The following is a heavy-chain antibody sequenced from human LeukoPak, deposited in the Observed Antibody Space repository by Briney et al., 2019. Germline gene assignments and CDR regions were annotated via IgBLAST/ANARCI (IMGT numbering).Heavy chain of an antibody. J-gene: IGHJ6*03. Sequence: GGSLRLSCAASGFTFSSYSMNWVRQAPGKGLEWVSSISSSSSYIYYADSVTGRFTISRDNAKNSLYLQMKSPRVEDTAVYYCTRDLLSKSRIHEGSMDVWGKGATVTISS. V-gene: IGHV3-21*01. CDR2: ISSSSSYI. CDR3: TRDLLSKSRIHEGSMDV. D-gene: IGHD3-10*01. CDR1: GFTFSSYS.